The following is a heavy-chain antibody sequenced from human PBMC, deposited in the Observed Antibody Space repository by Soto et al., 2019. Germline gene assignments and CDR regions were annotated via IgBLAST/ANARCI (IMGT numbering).Heavy chain of an antibody. CDR1: GFTFSSYS. CDR2: ISSSSSTI. CDR3: AGTRPYYYDSSGYAFDY. Sequence: PGGSLRLSCAASGFTFSSYSMNWVRQAPGKGLEWVSYISSSSSTIYYADSVKGRFTISRDNAKNSLYLQMNSLRDEGTAVYYCAGTRPYYYDSSGYAFDYWGQRTLVTVSA. D-gene: IGHD3-22*01. J-gene: IGHJ4*02. V-gene: IGHV3-48*02.